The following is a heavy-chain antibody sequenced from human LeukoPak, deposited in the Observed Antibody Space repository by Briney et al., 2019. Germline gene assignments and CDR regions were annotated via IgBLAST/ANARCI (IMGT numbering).Heavy chain of an antibody. Sequence: GGSLRLSCAASGFTFSSFWIHWVRQVPGKGLVWVARINPESTTISYADSVKGRFTISRDNARNTLYLQMNSLRVEDTAIYYCVKDHTGEQDKWSQGTLVTVSS. J-gene: IGHJ4*02. D-gene: IGHD1-1*01. CDR2: INPESTTI. CDR3: VKDHTGEQDK. CDR1: GFTFSSFW. V-gene: IGHV3-74*01.